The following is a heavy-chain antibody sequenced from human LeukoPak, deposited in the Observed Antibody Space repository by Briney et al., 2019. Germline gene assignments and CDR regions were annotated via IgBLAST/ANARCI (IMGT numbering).Heavy chain of an antibody. V-gene: IGHV3-30*02. CDR2: VRGDGSNE. CDR3: VKGGSSSHNWFDP. CDR1: GSTFSDYG. Sequence: GGSLRLSCAASGSTFSDYGMHWVRQAPGKGLEWVAFVRGDGSNEYYPDSVKGRFTISRDNSRNTLYLQMNSLRAEDTAIYYCVKGGSSSHNWFDPWGQGTLVTVSS. D-gene: IGHD6-13*01. J-gene: IGHJ5*02.